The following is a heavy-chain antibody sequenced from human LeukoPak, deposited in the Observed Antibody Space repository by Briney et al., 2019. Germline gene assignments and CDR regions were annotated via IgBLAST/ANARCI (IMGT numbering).Heavy chain of an antibody. J-gene: IGHJ4*02. CDR1: GFTFRDYG. CDR3: TGSFGELSFFDY. V-gene: IGHV3-49*04. CDR2: IRSKAYGGTT. Sequence: GGSLRLSCTASGFTFRDYGLSWVRQTPGKGLEWVGFIRSKAYGGTTEYAASVKGRFTISRDDSKSIAYLQMNSLKTEDTAVYYCTGSFGELSFFDYWGQGTLVTVSS. D-gene: IGHD3-10*01.